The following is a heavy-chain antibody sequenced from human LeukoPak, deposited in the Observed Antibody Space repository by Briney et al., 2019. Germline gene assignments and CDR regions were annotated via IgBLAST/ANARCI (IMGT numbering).Heavy chain of an antibody. Sequence: PSETLSLTCNVSNSSISSGFYWGWIRQPPGKGLEWLGSIYHTGSTHYKPSLKSRVTISVDTSKNQFSLKLSSVTAADTAVYYCARGGRSNWFDPWGQETLVTVSS. CDR3: ARGGRSNWFDP. CDR1: NSSISSGFY. CDR2: IYHTGST. J-gene: IGHJ5*02. D-gene: IGHD3-16*01. V-gene: IGHV4-38-2*02.